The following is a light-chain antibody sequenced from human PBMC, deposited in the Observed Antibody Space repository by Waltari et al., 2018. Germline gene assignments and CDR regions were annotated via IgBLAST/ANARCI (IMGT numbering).Light chain of an antibody. V-gene: IGKV2-40*01. Sequence: VVLTQTPLSLPVTLGEPASISCTSSQSLVDRADGNTYLDWFLQKPGQSPQRLIFMVSHRASGVPDRLSGSGSGSDFTLQISRVEADDVGIYYCMQRMEFPLTFGGGTKVEIK. CDR2: MVS. CDR1: QSLVDRADGNTY. CDR3: MQRMEFPLT. J-gene: IGKJ4*01.